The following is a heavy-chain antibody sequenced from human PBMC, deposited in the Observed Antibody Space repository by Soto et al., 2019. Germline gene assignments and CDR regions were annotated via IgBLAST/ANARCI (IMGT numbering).Heavy chain of an antibody. CDR1: GFTFSSYG. Sequence: QVQLVESGGGVVQPRRSLRLSCAASGFTFSSYGMHWVRQAPGKGLEWVAVIWYDGSNKYYADSVKGRFTISRDNSKNKLYLQMNSLRAEDTAVYYCAREGCSGGSCDYYFDYWGQGTLVTVSS. D-gene: IGHD2-15*01. CDR3: AREGCSGGSCDYYFDY. J-gene: IGHJ4*02. V-gene: IGHV3-33*01. CDR2: IWYDGSNK.